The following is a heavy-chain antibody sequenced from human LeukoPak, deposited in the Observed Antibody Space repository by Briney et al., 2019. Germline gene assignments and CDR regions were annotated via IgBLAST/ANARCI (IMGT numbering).Heavy chain of an antibody. Sequence: GRSLRPSCAASGFTFSSYAMHWVRQAPGKGLEWVAVISYDGSNKYYADSVKGRFTISRDNSKNTLYLQMNSLRAEDTAVYYCARDRGDTAMEYYFDYWGQGTLVTVSS. CDR2: ISYDGSNK. V-gene: IGHV3-30*04. CDR1: GFTFSSYA. J-gene: IGHJ4*02. D-gene: IGHD5-18*01. CDR3: ARDRGDTAMEYYFDY.